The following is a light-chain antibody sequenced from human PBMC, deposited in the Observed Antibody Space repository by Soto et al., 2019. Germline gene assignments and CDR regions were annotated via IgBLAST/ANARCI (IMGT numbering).Light chain of an antibody. Sequence: QSALTQPASVSGSPGQPITISCSGSSSDIGAYKYVSWYQQHPGKVPKLIIYELNNRPSGVSDRFSGSKSGNTASLTISGLQAEDEAGYFCSSYTGDNTWMFGGGTKLTVL. V-gene: IGLV2-14*01. J-gene: IGLJ3*02. CDR1: SSDIGAYKY. CDR3: SSYTGDNTWM. CDR2: ELN.